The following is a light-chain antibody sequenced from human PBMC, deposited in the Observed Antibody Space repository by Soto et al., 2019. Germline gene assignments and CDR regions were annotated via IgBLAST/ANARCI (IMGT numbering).Light chain of an antibody. V-gene: IGKV3-11*01. CDR1: QSIGTY. Sequence: EIMLTQSPATLSLSPGERATLSCRASQSIGTYLAWYQQKPGQAPRLLIYDASNRATGIPARFSGGGSGTDFTLTISSLEPEDFAVYSCQQYGSSPVTFGGGTKVDIK. CDR2: DAS. J-gene: IGKJ4*01. CDR3: QQYGSSPVT.